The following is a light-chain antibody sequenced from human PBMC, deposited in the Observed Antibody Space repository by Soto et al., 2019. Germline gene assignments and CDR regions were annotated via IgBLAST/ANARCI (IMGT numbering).Light chain of an antibody. V-gene: IGKV2-28*01. CDR2: LGS. CDR1: QTLLHSNGHNY. CDR3: MQTLQTPPWT. J-gene: IGKJ1*01. Sequence: DVVMTQSPLSLPVIPGEPASISCRSSQTLLHSNGHNYLDWYLQKPGQSPQLLTYLGSNRASGVPDRSSGSGSCTESTLKISRVEAEDVGIYYCMQTLQTPPWTFGQGTKVEIK.